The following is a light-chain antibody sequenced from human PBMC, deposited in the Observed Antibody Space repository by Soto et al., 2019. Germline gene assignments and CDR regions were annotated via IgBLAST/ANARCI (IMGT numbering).Light chain of an antibody. J-gene: IGKJ2*01. Sequence: DIVMTQSPDSLAVSLGERATINCRSSQNLLYSPNNKNYFAWYQQKPGQPPKLLIYWAATRESGVPDRFSGRGSGTYFTLTSSSLQAEDVAVYYCQQYCNDYTFGQGTKLEIK. CDR2: WAA. V-gene: IGKV4-1*01. CDR1: QNLLYSPNNKNY. CDR3: QQYCNDYT.